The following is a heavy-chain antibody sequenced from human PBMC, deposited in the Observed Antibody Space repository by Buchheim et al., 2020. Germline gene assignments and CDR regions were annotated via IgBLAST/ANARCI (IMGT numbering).Heavy chain of an antibody. CDR2: IYYSGST. Sequence: QVQLQESGPGLVKPSQTLSLTCAVSGGSISSGGYSWSWIRQPPGKGLEWIGYIYYSGSTYYNPSLKSPVTISVDTSKNQFSLKLSSVTAADTAVYYCAGHYYDSSGYYGYYYYGMDVWGQGTT. D-gene: IGHD3-22*01. CDR1: GGSISSGGYS. J-gene: IGHJ6*02. V-gene: IGHV4-30-4*07. CDR3: AGHYYDSSGYYGYYYYGMDV.